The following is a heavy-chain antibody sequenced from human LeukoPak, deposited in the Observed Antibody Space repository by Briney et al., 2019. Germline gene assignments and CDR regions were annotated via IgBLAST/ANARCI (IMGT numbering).Heavy chain of an antibody. V-gene: IGHV3-23*01. D-gene: IGHD1-1*01. CDR3: ARSTLGTMTRLGDY. CDR1: GFTFSSYA. CDR2: ISVSGDGT. J-gene: IGHJ4*02. Sequence: GGSLRLSCAASGFTFSSYAMSWARQAPGKGLESVSAISVSGDGTYYAESVKGRFTISRDNSKNTLYLQMNSLISEDTAVYYCARSTLGTMTRLGDYWGQGTLVTVSS.